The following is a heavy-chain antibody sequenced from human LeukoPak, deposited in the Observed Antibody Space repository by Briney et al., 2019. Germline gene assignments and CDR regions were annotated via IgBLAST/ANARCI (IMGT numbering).Heavy chain of an antibody. Sequence: PGGSLRLSCAASGFTFSDHYMDWVRQAPGKGLEWVGRTGNKVNSYTTEYAASVKGRFTISRDDSKNSLYLQMNNLKTEDTAVYYCSSATRYYYGMDVWGQGTTVTVSS. CDR2: TGNKVNSYTT. CDR1: GFTFSDHY. J-gene: IGHJ6*02. D-gene: IGHD1-1*01. CDR3: SSATRYYYGMDV. V-gene: IGHV3-72*01.